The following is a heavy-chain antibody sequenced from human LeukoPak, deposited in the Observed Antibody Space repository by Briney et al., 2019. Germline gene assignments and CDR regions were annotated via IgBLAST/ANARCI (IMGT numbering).Heavy chain of an antibody. V-gene: IGHV4-59*12. D-gene: IGHD6-13*01. CDR3: ARDLWIAAAGRTNNWFDP. Sequence: SETLSLTCTVSGGSISSYYWSWIRQPPGKGLEWIGYIYYSGSTNYNPSLKSRVTISVDTSKNQFSLKLSSVTAADTAVYYCARDLWIAAAGRTNNWFDPWGQGTLATVSS. J-gene: IGHJ5*02. CDR1: GGSISSYY. CDR2: IYYSGST.